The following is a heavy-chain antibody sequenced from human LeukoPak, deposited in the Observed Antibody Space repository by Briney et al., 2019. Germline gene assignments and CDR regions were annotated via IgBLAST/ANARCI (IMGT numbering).Heavy chain of an antibody. CDR1: GGSISSYY. V-gene: IGHV4-4*07. D-gene: IGHD4-17*01. J-gene: IGHJ2*01. CDR2: IYTSGST. Sequence: PSETLSLTCTVSGGSISSYYWSWIRQPAGKGLEWIDRIYTSGSTNYNPSLKSRVTMSVDTSKNQFSLKLSSVTAADTAVYYCARDKGAHDYGDYSRYFDLWGRGTLVHVFS. CDR3: ARDKGAHDYGDYSRYFDL.